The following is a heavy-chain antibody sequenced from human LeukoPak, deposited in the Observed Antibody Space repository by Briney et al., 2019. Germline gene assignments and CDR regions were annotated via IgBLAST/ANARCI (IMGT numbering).Heavy chain of an antibody. J-gene: IGHJ4*02. V-gene: IGHV3-73*01. CDR2: IRSKANSYAT. CDR1: GFTFSGSA. CDR3: TRPSYDSSVSGVVY. Sequence: GGSLRLSCATSGFTFSGSAIHWVRQASGKGLEWVGRIRSKANSYATTDAASVKGRFTISRDDSKNTAYLQMNSLKTEDTAAYYCTRPSYDSSVSGVVYWGQGTLVTVSS. D-gene: IGHD3-22*01.